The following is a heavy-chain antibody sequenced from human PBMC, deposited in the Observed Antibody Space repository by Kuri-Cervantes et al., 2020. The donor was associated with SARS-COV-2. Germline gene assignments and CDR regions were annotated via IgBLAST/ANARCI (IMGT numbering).Heavy chain of an antibody. V-gene: IGHV3-33*08. J-gene: IGHJ6*02. CDR1: GFTFSNYV. Sequence: GGSLRLSCVASGFTFSNYVIHWVRQAPGKGLEWVAVIWYDGENEYYAGSVKGRFTISRDNSKNTVSLHMNSLRAEDTAMYYCARERYYSGHYGMDVWGQGTTVTVSS. CDR3: ARERYYSGHYGMDV. D-gene: IGHD3-10*01. CDR2: IWYDGENE.